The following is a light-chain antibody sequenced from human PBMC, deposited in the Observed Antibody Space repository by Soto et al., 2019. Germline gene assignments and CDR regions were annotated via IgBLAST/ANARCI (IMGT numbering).Light chain of an antibody. CDR1: SSNIGAGYD. CDR2: GNS. V-gene: IGLV1-40*01. Sequence: QSMLTQPPSVSGAPGQSVTISCTGSSSNIGAGYDVHWYQQLPGKAPKLLIYGNSNRPSGVPDRFSGSKSGTSASLAITGLQAEDEADYYCQSFDSSLRGVFGTGTRSPS. CDR3: QSFDSSLRGV. J-gene: IGLJ1*01.